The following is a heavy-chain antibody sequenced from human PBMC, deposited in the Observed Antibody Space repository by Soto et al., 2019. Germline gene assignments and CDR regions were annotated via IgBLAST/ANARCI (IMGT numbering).Heavy chain of an antibody. CDR1: GFSLSTSSGVG. D-gene: IGHD1-26*01. Sequence: QITLKESGPTLVKPTQTLTLTCTFSGFSLSTSSGVGVGWIRQPPGKALEWLAFIYWDDEKRYSPSLKSRLTVTKDTSKNQVVVILTNMDPVDTATYYCAHILGIGGYYEGFDYWGPGALVTVSS. CDR2: IYWDDEK. CDR3: AHILGIGGYYEGFDY. V-gene: IGHV2-5*02. J-gene: IGHJ4*02.